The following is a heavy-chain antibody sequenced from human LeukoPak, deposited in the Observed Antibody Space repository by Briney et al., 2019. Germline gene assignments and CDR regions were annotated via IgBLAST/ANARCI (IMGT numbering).Heavy chain of an antibody. Sequence: GGSLRLSCAASGFTFSSYSMNWVRQAPGKGLEWVSSISSSSSYIYYADSVKGRFTISRDNAKNSLYLQMNSLKTEDTAVYYCTTPNWELRVYWGQGTLVTVSS. CDR3: TTPNWELRVY. CDR2: ISSSSSYI. J-gene: IGHJ4*02. D-gene: IGHD1-26*01. CDR1: GFTFSSYS. V-gene: IGHV3-21*03.